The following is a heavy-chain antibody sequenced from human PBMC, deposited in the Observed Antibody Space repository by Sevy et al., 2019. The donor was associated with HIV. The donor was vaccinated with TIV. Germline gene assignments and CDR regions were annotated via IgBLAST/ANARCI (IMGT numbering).Heavy chain of an antibody. CDR2: ISGGGGRT. CDR3: TKVFGSLMVRGGIPYFDY. CDR1: GFTFSSYA. Sequence: GGSLRLSCAASGFTFSSYAMSWVRQAPGKGLEWVSAISGGGGRTYYADSVKGRFTISRDNSKNTLYLQMNSLRAEDTAVYYGTKVFGSLMVRGGIPYFDYWGQGTLVTVSS. V-gene: IGHV3-23*01. D-gene: IGHD3-10*01. J-gene: IGHJ4*02.